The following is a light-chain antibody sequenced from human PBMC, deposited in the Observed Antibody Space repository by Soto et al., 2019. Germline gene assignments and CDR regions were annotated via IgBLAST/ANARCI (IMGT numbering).Light chain of an antibody. Sequence: QSALTPPASVSGSPGQSITISCTGTSSDVGGYKYVSWYQQHPGKAPKLVIYEVSNRPSGVSNRFSGSKSGNTASLTISGLQAEDEADYYCSSHTSSSTVLFGGGTKLTVL. CDR1: SSDVGGYKY. J-gene: IGLJ2*01. CDR3: SSHTSSSTVL. CDR2: EVS. V-gene: IGLV2-14*01.